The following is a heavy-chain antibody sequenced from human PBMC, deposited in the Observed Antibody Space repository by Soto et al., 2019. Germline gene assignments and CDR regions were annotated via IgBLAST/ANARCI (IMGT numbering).Heavy chain of an antibody. Sequence: EVQLVESGGGLVKPGGSLRLSCAASGFTISNAWMSWVRQAPGKGLEWVGRIKSKTDGGTTDYAAPVKGRFTISRDDSKNTLYLQMNSLKTEDTAVYYCTTASLVDPLSWGYGMDVWGQGTTVTVSS. J-gene: IGHJ6*02. CDR1: GFTISNAW. CDR3: TTASLVDPLSWGYGMDV. D-gene: IGHD3-16*01. CDR2: IKSKTDGGTT. V-gene: IGHV3-15*01.